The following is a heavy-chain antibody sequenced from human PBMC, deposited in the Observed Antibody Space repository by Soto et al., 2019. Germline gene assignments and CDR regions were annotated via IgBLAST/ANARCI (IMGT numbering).Heavy chain of an antibody. D-gene: IGHD6-13*01. V-gene: IGHV3-9*01. CDR2: ITWNGGTI. CDR1: GFACDDCV. Sequence: CLGLSCAASGFACDDCVMRWVRQPPGRGLEWVSGITWNGGTIRYVDSVKGRFTISRDNAENSLYLQMNSLRPEDTAVYYCAKGGSAALIAPSGRDNWFDPWGQGTQVTVYS. J-gene: IGHJ5*02. CDR3: AKGGSAALIAPSGRDNWFDP.